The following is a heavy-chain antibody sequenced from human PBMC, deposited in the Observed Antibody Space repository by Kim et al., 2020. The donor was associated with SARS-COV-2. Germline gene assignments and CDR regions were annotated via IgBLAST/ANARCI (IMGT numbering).Heavy chain of an antibody. CDR3: ARDKDGGPGSSWYVSYYYGMGV. CDR2: INTNTGNP. J-gene: IGHJ6*02. CDR1: GYTFTSYA. V-gene: IGHV7-4-1*02. Sequence: ASVKVSCKASGYTFTSYAMNWVRQAPGQGLEWMGWINTNTGNPTYAQGFTGRFVFSLDTSVSTAYLQISSLKAEDTAVYYCARDKDGGPGSSWYVSYYYGMGVWGQGTTVTVSS. D-gene: IGHD6-13*01.